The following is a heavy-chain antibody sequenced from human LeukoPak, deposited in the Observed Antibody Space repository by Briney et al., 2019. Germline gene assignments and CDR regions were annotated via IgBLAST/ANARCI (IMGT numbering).Heavy chain of an antibody. CDR3: ASLVVVAANYYFDY. Sequence: GASVKVSCKASGYTSTDYFIHWVRRAPGQGLEWMGWINPNSGGTDYAQKFQGRVTMTRDTSITTAYMELSRLRSDDTAVYYCASLVVVAANYYFDYWGQGTLVTVSS. V-gene: IGHV1-2*02. J-gene: IGHJ4*02. CDR2: INPNSGGT. D-gene: IGHD2-15*01. CDR1: GYTSTDYF.